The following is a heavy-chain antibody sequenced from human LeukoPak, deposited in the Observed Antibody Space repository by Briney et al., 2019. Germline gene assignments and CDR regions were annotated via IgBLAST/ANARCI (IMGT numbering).Heavy chain of an antibody. D-gene: IGHD4-17*01. CDR3: AKARGESDY. CDR1: GFTFSSYG. CDR2: IRYDGRNK. Sequence: PGGSLRLSCAASGFTFSSYGMHWVRQAPGRGLEWVAFIRYDGRNKYYADSVKGRFTISRDNSKNTLYLQMNSLRAEDTAVYYCAKARGESDYWGQGTLVTVSS. V-gene: IGHV3-30*02. J-gene: IGHJ4*02.